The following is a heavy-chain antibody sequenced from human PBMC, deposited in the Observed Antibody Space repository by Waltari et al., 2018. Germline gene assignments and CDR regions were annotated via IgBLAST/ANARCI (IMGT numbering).Heavy chain of an antibody. V-gene: IGHV3-7*01. CDR3: ARVSFWSGFYFDE. J-gene: IGHJ4*02. Sequence: LVESGGGLVQPGGSLSSSCAASGFGFRSYGMSLATRAPGKGLEWVASVKEDEAEKYYVDSVKGRFTISRDNAKNSLHLQMNSLRVEDTAEYYCARVSFWSGFYFDEWGQGTVVTVSA. D-gene: IGHD3-3*01. CDR2: VKEDEAEK. CDR1: GFGFRSYG.